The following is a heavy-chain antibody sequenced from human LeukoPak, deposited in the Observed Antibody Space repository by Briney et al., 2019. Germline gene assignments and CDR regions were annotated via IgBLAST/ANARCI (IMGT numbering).Heavy chain of an antibody. CDR1: GYTFTSYA. J-gene: IGHJ4*02. CDR3: ARGHCSGGSCYVVFDY. Sequence: ASVKVSCKASGYTFTSYAMHWVRQAPGQRLEWMGWINAGNGNTKYSQKFQGRVTITRDTSASTAHMELSSLRSEDTAVYYCARGHCSGGSCYVVFDYWGQGTLVTVSS. D-gene: IGHD2-15*01. CDR2: INAGNGNT. V-gene: IGHV1-3*01.